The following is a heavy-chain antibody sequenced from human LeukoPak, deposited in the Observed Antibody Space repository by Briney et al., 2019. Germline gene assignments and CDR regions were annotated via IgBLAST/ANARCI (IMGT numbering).Heavy chain of an antibody. CDR1: GFTVSSNY. J-gene: IGHJ6*02. V-gene: IGHV3-53*01. D-gene: IGHD6-6*01. CDR3: AREIAARRNYYYYGMDV. Sequence: GGSLRLSCAASGFTVSSNYMSWVRQAPGKGLEWVSVIYSGGSTYYADSVKGRFTISRDNSKNTPYLQMNSLRAEDTAVYYCAREIAARRNYYYYGMDVWGQGTTVTVSS. CDR2: IYSGGST.